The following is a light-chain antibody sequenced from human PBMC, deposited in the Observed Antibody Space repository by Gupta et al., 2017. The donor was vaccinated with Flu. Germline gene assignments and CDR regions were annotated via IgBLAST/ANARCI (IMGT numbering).Light chain of an antibody. CDR2: EVT. CDR1: SSDVGGYNY. V-gene: IGLV2-14*01. CDR3: SSYTVNNIL. J-gene: IGLJ2*01. Sequence: QSALTQPASVSGSPGQSITISCTGTSSDVGGYNYVSWYQQHPGKAPKLLIYEVTNRPSGVSSRFSGSKSGNTASLTISGLQAEDEADYYCSSYTVNNILFGAGTKLTVL.